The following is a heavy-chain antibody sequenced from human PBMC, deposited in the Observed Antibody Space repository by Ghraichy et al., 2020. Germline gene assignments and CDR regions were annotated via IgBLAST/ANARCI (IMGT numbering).Heavy chain of an antibody. CDR3: AKDGPEYYYDSSGYWVVY. D-gene: IGHD3-22*01. V-gene: IGHV3-23*01. CDR1: GFTFSSYA. J-gene: IGHJ4*02. CDR2: ISGSGGST. Sequence: GGSLRLSCAASGFTFSSYAMSWVRQAPGKGLEWVSAISGSGGSTYYADSVKGRFTISRDNSKNTLYLQMNSLRAEDTAVYYCAKDGPEYYYDSSGYWVVYWGQGTLVTVSS.